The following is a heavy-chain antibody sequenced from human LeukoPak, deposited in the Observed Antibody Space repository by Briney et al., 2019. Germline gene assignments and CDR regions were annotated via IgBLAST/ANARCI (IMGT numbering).Heavy chain of an antibody. CDR1: GGSISSGSYY. CDR3: ARFITIPGVAFDI. J-gene: IGHJ3*02. CDR2: IYTSGNT. D-gene: IGHD3-10*01. Sequence: SQTLSLTCTVSGGSISSGSYYWSWIRQPAGEGLEWIGRIYTSGNTHYNPSLKSRVTMSVDTSQNQFSLNLSSVTAADAAVYYCARFITIPGVAFDIWGQGTMVTVSS. V-gene: IGHV4-61*02.